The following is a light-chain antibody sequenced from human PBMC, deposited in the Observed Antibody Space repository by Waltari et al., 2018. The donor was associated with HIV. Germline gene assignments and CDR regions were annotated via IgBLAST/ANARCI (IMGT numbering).Light chain of an antibody. CDR2: GAS. CDR1: QNIGDN. Sequence: DIVLTQSPRLLSMSPGESTTLSCRASQNIGDNLAWFRQQVGQPPRLLIYGASNRATGVPDRFTASGSGRDFSLIISRLEPEDFAVYYCQQYDESPVTFGPGTKGEF. CDR3: QQYDESPVT. V-gene: IGKV3-20*01. J-gene: IGKJ1*01.